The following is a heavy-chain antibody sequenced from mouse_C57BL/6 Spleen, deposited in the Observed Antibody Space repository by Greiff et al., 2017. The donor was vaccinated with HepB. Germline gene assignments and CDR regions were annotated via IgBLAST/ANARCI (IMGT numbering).Heavy chain of an antibody. V-gene: IGHV5-9-1*02. CDR3: TRVLWYFDY. CDR2: ISSGGDYI. CDR1: GFTFSSYA. J-gene: IGHJ2*01. D-gene: IGHD1-1*02. Sequence: EVQLQQSGEGLVKPGGSLKLSCAASGFTFSSYAMSWVRQTPEKRLEWVAYISSGGDYIYYADTVKGRFTISRDNARNTLYLQMSSLKSEDTAMYYCTRVLWYFDYWGQGTTLTVSS.